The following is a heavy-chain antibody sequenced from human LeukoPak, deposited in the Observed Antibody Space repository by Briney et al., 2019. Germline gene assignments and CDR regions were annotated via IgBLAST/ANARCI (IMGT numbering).Heavy chain of an antibody. Sequence: GGSLRLSCAASGFTFSNYAMSWVRQAPGKGLEWVSTITGSGGGSYYADSVKGRFTLSRDNSKNTLYLQMNSLRAEDTAVYYCARDRELLFDYWGQGTLVTVSS. V-gene: IGHV3-23*01. CDR3: ARDRELLFDY. CDR2: ITGSGGGS. CDR1: GFTFSNYA. D-gene: IGHD1-26*01. J-gene: IGHJ4*02.